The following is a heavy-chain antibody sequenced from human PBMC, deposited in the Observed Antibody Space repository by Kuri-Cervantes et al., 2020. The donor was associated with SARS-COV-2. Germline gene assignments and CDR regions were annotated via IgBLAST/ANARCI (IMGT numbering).Heavy chain of an antibody. D-gene: IGHD4-23*01. V-gene: IGHV4-59*05. CDR1: GGSISSYY. Sequence: SETLSLTCTVSGGSISSYYWSWIRQPPGKGLEWIGSIYYSGSTYYNPSLKSRVTISVDTSKNQFSLKLSSVTAADTAVYYCARALTPADFDYWGQGTLVTVSS. J-gene: IGHJ4*02. CDR3: ARALTPADFDY. CDR2: IYYSGST.